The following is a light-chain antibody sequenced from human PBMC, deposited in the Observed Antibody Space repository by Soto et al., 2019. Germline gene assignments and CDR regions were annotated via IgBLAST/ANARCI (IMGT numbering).Light chain of an antibody. CDR1: SSSKW. V-gene: IGKV1-5*01. CDR2: DVS. CDR3: QHCDYLPI. J-gene: IGKJ3*01. Sequence: DIQMTQSPSTLAASVGDTVTMTCRSSSKWLAWYQKKPGKAPKLLIYDVSNLERGVPPRFSGSTSGAESTLTITGLQPDDLGTYYCQHCDYLPIFGPGTTVDFK.